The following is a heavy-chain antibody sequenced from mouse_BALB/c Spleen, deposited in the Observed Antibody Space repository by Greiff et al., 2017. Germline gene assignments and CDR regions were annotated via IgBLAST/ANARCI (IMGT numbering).Heavy chain of an antibody. V-gene: IGHV1-9*01. CDR3: ARIITTVVATDY. J-gene: IGHJ2*01. CDR1: GYTFSSYW. Sequence: QVQLKQSGAELMKPGASVKISCKATGYTFSSYWIEWVKQRPGHGLEWIGEILPGSGSTNYNEKFKGKATFTADTSSNTAYVQLSSLTSEDSAVYYCARIITTVVATDYWGQGTTLTVSS. D-gene: IGHD1-1*01. CDR2: ILPGSGST.